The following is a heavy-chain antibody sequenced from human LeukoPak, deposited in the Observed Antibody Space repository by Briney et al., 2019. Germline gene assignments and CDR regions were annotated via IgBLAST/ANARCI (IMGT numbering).Heavy chain of an antibody. Sequence: PGGSLRLSCAASGFTFDDYAMHWVRQAPGKGLEWVAGISWNSGIIRFADSVTGRFAISRDNANNSLYLQMNSLRGEDTALYYCAKETMVRGPFDYWDQGILVTVSS. D-gene: IGHD3-10*01. CDR1: GFTFDDYA. J-gene: IGHJ4*02. V-gene: IGHV3-9*01. CDR2: ISWNSGII. CDR3: AKETMVRGPFDY.